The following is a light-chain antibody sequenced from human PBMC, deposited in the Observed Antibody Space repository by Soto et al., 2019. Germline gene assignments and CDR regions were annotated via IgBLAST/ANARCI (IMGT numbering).Light chain of an antibody. CDR3: QQSYSTPRT. Sequence: DILVTQSPSSLSASVGDRVTITCRASQTIGRYLNWYQQKPGKAPKLLIYAASSLQGGVPSRFSGSGSGTDFTLSISSLQPEDFATYYCQQSYSTPRTFGQGTKVEIK. CDR2: AAS. CDR1: QTIGRY. J-gene: IGKJ1*01. V-gene: IGKV1-39*01.